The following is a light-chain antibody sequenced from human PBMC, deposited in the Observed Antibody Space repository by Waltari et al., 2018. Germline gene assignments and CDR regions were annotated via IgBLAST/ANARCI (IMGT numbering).Light chain of an antibody. Sequence: EIVMTQSPATLSVSPGERAPPSCRASQGVSSNLAWSQHKPGQAPSLLIYGASTRATGIPARFSGSGSGTEFTLTISSLQSEDFAVYYCQQYNNWPPHTFGQGTKLEIK. CDR2: GAS. CDR1: QGVSSN. J-gene: IGKJ2*01. CDR3: QQYNNWPPHT. V-gene: IGKV3-15*01.